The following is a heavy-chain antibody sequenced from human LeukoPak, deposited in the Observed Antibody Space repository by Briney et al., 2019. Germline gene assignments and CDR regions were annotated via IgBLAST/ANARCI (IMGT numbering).Heavy chain of an antibody. CDR1: GFTFSSYW. CDR2: IKQDGSEK. V-gene: IGHV3-7*01. D-gene: IGHD6-19*01. J-gene: IGHJ3*02. CDR3: ARDPPPAVGKFTDAFDI. Sequence: GGSLRLSCAASGFTFSSYWMSWVRQAPGKGLEWVANIKQDGSEKYYVDSVKGRFTISRDNAKNSLYLQMNSLRAEDTAVYYCARDPPPAVGKFTDAFDIWGQGTMVTVSS.